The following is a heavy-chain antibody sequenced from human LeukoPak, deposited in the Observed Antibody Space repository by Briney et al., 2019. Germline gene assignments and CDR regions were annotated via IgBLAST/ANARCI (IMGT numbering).Heavy chain of an antibody. D-gene: IGHD3-22*01. V-gene: IGHV1-18*04. CDR2: ISAYNGNT. CDR3: ARDKPYYYDSSGYPAFDI. CDR1: GYTFTSYY. Sequence: ASVKVSCKASGYTFTSYYMHWVRQAPGQGLEWMGWISAYNGNTNYAQKLQGRVTMTTDTSTSTAYMELRSLRSDDTAVYYCARDKPYYYDSSGYPAFDIWGQGTMVTVSS. J-gene: IGHJ3*02.